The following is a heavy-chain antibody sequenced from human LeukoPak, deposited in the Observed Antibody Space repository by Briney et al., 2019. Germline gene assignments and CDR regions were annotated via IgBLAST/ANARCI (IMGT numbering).Heavy chain of an antibody. J-gene: IGHJ3*02. Sequence: SETLSLTCAVYGGSFSGYYWSWIRQPPGKGLEWIGEINHSGSTNYNPSLKSRVTISVDTSKNQFSLKLSSVTAADTAVYYCARENGDYADAFDIWGQGTMVTVSS. CDR2: INHSGST. CDR3: ARENGDYADAFDI. D-gene: IGHD4-17*01. V-gene: IGHV4-34*01. CDR1: GGSFSGYY.